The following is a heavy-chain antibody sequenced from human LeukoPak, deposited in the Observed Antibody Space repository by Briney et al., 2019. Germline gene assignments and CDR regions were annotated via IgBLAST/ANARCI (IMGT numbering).Heavy chain of an antibody. CDR2: ISSSGSII. J-gene: IGHJ6*04. V-gene: IGHV3-48*03. Sequence: GGSLRLSCAASGFTFSSYEMNWVRQAPGKGLEWVSYISSSGSIIYYADSVKGRFTISRDNAKNSLYLQMNSLRAEDTAVYYCARWYNWNDGNYYGMDVWGKGTTVTVSS. CDR3: ARWYNWNDGNYYGMDV. CDR1: GFTFSSYE. D-gene: IGHD1-1*01.